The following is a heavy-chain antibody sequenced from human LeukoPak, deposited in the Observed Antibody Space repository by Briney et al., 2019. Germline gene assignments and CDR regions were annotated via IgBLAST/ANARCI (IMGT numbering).Heavy chain of an antibody. V-gene: IGHV4-39*07. CDR3: ARRVGYCNSNGCPPFDY. J-gene: IGHJ4*02. Sequence: PSETLSLTCTVSGGSISNSSYYWGWIRQPPGKGLEWIGYVYYSGSTYYNPSLKSRVTISVDTSKNQFSLKLSSVTAADSAVYYCARRVGYCNSNGCPPFDYWGQGTLVTVSS. D-gene: IGHD2/OR15-2a*01. CDR1: GGSISNSSYY. CDR2: VYYSGST.